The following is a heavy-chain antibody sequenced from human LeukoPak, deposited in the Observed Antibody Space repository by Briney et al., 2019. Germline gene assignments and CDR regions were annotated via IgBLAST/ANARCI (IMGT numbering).Heavy chain of an antibody. CDR3: ARVDSGGSYYSARYYYYMDV. CDR1: GGSISSYY. Sequence: PSETLSLTCTVSGGSISSYYWSWIRQPPGKGLEWIGYIYYSGSTNYNPSLKSRVTISVDTSKNQFSLKLSSVTAADTAVYYCARVDSGGSYYSARYYYYMDVWGKGTTVTVSS. D-gene: IGHD1-26*01. CDR2: IYYSGST. V-gene: IGHV4-59*01. J-gene: IGHJ6*03.